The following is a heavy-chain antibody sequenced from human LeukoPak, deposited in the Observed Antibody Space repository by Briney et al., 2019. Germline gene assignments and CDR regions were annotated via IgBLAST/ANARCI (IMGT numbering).Heavy chain of an antibody. J-gene: IGHJ5*02. CDR3: ARGDWFDP. D-gene: IGHD2-21*01. Sequence: ASVKVSCKASGYTFTSYDINWVRQAPGQGLEWMGWVSGYNGNTNYAQKFEDRVAMTTDTSSSTAYMELRSLRSDDTAIYYCARGDWFDPWGQGTLVTVSS. CDR2: VSGYNGNT. CDR1: GYTFTSYD. V-gene: IGHV1-18*01.